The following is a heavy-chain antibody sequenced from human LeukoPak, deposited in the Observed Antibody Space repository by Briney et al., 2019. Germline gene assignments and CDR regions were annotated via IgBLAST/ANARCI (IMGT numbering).Heavy chain of an antibody. V-gene: IGHV3-23*01. J-gene: IGHJ4*02. CDR3: AKAPRGYQGFVEY. CDR1: GFTFADCA. Sequence: PEGSLRLSCAASGFTFADCAMSWVRQAPGKGLQRVSDISGYGDRAYYADSVKGRFTISRENSENTLYLQMNSLRVEDTAVYYCAKAPRGYQGFVEYWGQGTLVTVSS. CDR2: ISGYGDRA. D-gene: IGHD3-3*01.